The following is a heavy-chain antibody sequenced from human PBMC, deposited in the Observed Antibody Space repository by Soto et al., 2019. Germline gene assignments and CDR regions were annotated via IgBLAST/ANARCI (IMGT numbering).Heavy chain of an antibody. CDR1: GFTVSSYG. CDR2: ISYDGSNK. Sequence: QVQLVESGGGVVQPGRSLRLSCAASGFTVSSYGMHWVRQAPGKGLEWVAVISYDGSNKYYADSVKGRFTISRDNSKNTLYLQMNSLRAEDTAVYYCAKPLIVGAPKDWYFDLWGRGTLVTVSS. CDR3: AKPLIVGAPKDWYFDL. D-gene: IGHD1-26*01. J-gene: IGHJ2*01. V-gene: IGHV3-30*18.